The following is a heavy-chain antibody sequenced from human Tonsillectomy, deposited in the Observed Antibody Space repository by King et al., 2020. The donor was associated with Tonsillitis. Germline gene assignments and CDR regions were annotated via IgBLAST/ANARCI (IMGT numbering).Heavy chain of an antibody. D-gene: IGHD3-9*01. CDR3: TREFRNDILTDEMCFDY. J-gene: IGHJ4*02. CDR2: ISYDGSNK. CDR1: GFTFSKYA. V-gene: IGHV3-30*01. Sequence: VQLVESGGGVVQPGRSLRLSCAASGFTFSKYAMHWVRQAPGKGLEWVAVISYDGSNKYYADSVKGRFTISRDNSKNTLYVQMNSLRAEDTAVYFCTREFRNDILTDEMCFDYWGQGTLVTVSA.